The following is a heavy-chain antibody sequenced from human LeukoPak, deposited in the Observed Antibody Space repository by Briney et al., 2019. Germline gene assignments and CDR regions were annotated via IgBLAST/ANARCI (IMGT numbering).Heavy chain of an antibody. CDR1: GYTFTSYY. CDR3: ARGFTIFGVVTPNSYYYYYMDV. V-gene: IGHV1-46*01. D-gene: IGHD3-3*01. CDR2: INPSGGST. J-gene: IGHJ6*03. Sequence: ASVKVSCKASGYTFTSYYMHWVRQAPGQGLEWMGIINPSGGSTSYAQKFQGRVTMTRDMSTSTVYMELSSLRSEDTAVYYCARGFTIFGVVTPNSYYYYYMDVWGKGTTVTVSS.